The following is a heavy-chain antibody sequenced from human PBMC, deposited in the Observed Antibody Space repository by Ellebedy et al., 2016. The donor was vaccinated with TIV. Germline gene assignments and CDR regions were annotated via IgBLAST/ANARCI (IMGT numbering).Heavy chain of an antibody. J-gene: IGHJ4*02. CDR3: APVPLWFGESYFDY. CDR1: GYTLTELS. Sequence: ASVKVSCXVSGYTLTELSMHWVRQAPGKGLEWMGGFDPEDGETIYAQKFQGRVTMTEDTSTDTAYMELSSLRSEDTAVYYCAPVPLWFGESYFDYWGQGTLVTVSS. CDR2: FDPEDGET. V-gene: IGHV1-24*01. D-gene: IGHD3-10*01.